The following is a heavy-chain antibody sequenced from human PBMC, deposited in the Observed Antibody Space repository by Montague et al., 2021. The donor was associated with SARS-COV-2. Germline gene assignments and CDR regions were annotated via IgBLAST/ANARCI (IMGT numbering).Heavy chain of an antibody. D-gene: IGHD2-15*01. Sequence: SETLSLTCTVSGGSISSSNYYWGWIRQPPGKGLEWIGNMYYSGSTYYNPSLKSRVTISIDTSKNQFSLKLSSVTAADTAVYFCARADRRSPDTTHLYYYKGMDLWDQGTTVTVSS. CDR3: ARADRRSPDTTHLYYYKGMDL. CDR1: GGSISSSNYY. CDR2: MYYSGST. J-gene: IGHJ6*02. V-gene: IGHV4-39*07.